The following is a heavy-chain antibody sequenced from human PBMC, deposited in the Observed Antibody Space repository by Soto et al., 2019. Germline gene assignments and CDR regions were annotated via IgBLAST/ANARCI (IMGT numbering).Heavy chain of an antibody. D-gene: IGHD6-19*01. CDR2: IIPIFGTA. Sequence: QVQLVQSGAEVKKPGSSVKVSCKASGGTFSSYAISWVRQAPGQGLEWMGGIIPIFGTANYAQKFQGRVTITADESTSTAYMELSSLRSEDTAVYYGARDPSGYSSGWCDCDYWGQGTLVTVSS. CDR1: GGTFSSYA. J-gene: IGHJ4*02. CDR3: ARDPSGYSSGWCDCDY. V-gene: IGHV1-69*01.